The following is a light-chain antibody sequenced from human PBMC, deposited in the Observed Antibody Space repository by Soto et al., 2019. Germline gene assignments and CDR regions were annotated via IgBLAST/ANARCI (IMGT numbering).Light chain of an antibody. CDR3: QQYNSYWT. CDR2: DAS. Sequence: DLQMTQSPSTLSASVGARVTITCRASQSISSRLAWYQKKPGKAPNLLIYDASSLESGVPSRFIGIGSGTDFPLTISSLQPDDSATDDCQQYNSYWTFGQGTKVDIK. V-gene: IGKV1-5*01. CDR1: QSISSR. J-gene: IGKJ1*01.